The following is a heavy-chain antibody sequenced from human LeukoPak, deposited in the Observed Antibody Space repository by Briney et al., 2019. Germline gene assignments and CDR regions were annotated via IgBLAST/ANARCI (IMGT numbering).Heavy chain of an antibody. J-gene: IGHJ4*02. CDR2: ISSSSSYI. CDR3: AAHPSSAY. V-gene: IGHV3-21*04. Sequence: GGSLRLSCAASGFTFSSYSMNWVRQAPGKGLEWVSSISSSSSYIYYADSVKGRSAISRDNAKNTLYLQMNTLRAEDTAVYYCAAHPSSAYWGRGTLVTVSS. CDR1: GFTFSSYS. D-gene: IGHD6-6*01.